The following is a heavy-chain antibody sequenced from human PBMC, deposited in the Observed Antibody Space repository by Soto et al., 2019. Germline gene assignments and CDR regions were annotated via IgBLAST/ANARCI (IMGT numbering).Heavy chain of an antibody. Sequence: SETLSLTCAVYGGSFSGYYWSWIRQPPGKGLEWIGEINHSGSTNYNPSLKSRVTISVDTSKNQFSLKLSSVTAADTAVYYCARGLSSWYLFWDYWGQGTLVTVS. D-gene: IGHD6-13*01. J-gene: IGHJ4*02. V-gene: IGHV4-34*01. CDR2: INHSGST. CDR1: GGSFSGYY. CDR3: ARGLSSWYLFWDY.